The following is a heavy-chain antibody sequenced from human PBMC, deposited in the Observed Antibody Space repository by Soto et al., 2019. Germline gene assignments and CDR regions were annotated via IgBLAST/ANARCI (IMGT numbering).Heavy chain of an antibody. CDR1: GGSISSYY. V-gene: IGHV4-59*08. CDR3: AIWYGYRCDY. CDR2: IYYSGAT. J-gene: IGHJ4*02. D-gene: IGHD3-10*01. Sequence: QVQLQESGPGLVKPSETLSLTCTVSGGSISSYYWSWIRQPPGTGLEWIGYIYYSGATNYNPSLKSRVTITVATSKNQFSLKMCSATAADTAVYYCAIWYGYRCDYWGQGTQVTVSS.